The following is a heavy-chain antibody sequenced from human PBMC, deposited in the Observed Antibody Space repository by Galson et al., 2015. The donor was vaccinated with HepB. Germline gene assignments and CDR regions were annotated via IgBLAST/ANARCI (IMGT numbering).Heavy chain of an antibody. CDR1: GFTFSSYA. J-gene: IGHJ6*02. CDR3: ARDIGYSSGWYHYYYGMDV. Sequence: SLRLSCAASGFTFSSYAMHWVRQAPGKGLEWVAVISYDGSNKYYADSVKGRFTISRGNSKNTLYLQMNSLRAEDTAVYYCARDIGYSSGWYHYYYGMDVWGQGTTVTVSS. V-gene: IGHV3-30-3*01. D-gene: IGHD6-19*01. CDR2: ISYDGSNK.